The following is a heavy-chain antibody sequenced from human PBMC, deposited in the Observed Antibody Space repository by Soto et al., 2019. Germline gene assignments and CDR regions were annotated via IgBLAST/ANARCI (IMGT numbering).Heavy chain of an antibody. V-gene: IGHV3-23*01. D-gene: IGHD3-22*01. CDR2: ISGSGGST. J-gene: IGHJ3*02. CDR1: GFTFSSYA. CDR3: AKDLKAEDTMIVVVTYSDAFDI. Sequence: GGSLRLSCAASGFTFSSYAMSWVRQAPGKGLEWVSAISGSGGSTYYADSVKGRFTISRDNSKNTLYLQMNSLRAEDTAVYYCAKDLKAEDTMIVVVTYSDAFDIWGQGTMVTVSS.